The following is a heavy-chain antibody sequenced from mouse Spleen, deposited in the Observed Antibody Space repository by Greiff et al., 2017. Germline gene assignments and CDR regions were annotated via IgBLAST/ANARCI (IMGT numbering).Heavy chain of an antibody. J-gene: IGHJ1*03. V-gene: IGHV5-4*01. CDR2: ISDGGSYT. CDR3: ATGTRYFDV. CDR1: GFTFSSYA. Sequence: EVQLVESGGGLVKPGGSLKLSCAASGFTFSSYAMSWVRQTPEKRLEWVATISDGGSYTYYPDNVKGRFTISRDNAKNNLYLQMSHLKSEDTAMYYCATGTRYFDVWGTGTTVTVSS. D-gene: IGHD4-1*01.